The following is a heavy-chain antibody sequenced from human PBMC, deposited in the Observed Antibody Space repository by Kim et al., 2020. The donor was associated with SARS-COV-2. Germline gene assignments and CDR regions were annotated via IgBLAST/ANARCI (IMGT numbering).Heavy chain of an antibody. Sequence: YYADSVKGRFTISRDNSKNTLYLQMNSLRAEDTAVYYCAKDHGGSYPFDYWGQGTLVTVSS. D-gene: IGHD1-26*01. V-gene: IGHV3-30*02. J-gene: IGHJ4*02. CDR3: AKDHGGSYPFDY.